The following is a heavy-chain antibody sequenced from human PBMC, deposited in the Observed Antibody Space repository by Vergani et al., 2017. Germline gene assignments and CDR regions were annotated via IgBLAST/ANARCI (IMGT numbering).Heavy chain of an antibody. D-gene: IGHD3-3*01. V-gene: IGHV4-61*02. CDR1: GGSISSASYY. CDR3: ARVHGIFGVVIVDV. J-gene: IGHJ6*04. CDR2: IYTSGST. Sequence: QVQLQESGPGLVKPSQTLSLTCTVSGGSISSASYYWSWIRQPAGKGLEWIGRIYTSGSTDYNPSLKSRFTISVDTSKNQFSLKLSSVTAADTAVYYCARVHGIFGVVIVDVWGKGTTVTVSS.